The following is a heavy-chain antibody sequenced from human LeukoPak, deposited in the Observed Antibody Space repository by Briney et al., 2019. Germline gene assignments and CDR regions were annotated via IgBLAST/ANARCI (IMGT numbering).Heavy chain of an antibody. D-gene: IGHD3-22*01. CDR1: GGTFSSYA. Sequence: SVKVSCKASGGTFSSYAISWVRQAPGQGLEWMGRIIPIFGTANYAQKFQGRVTITTDESTSTAYMELSSLRSEDTAVYYCARDLTGGYFHGDYWGQGTLVTVSS. J-gene: IGHJ4*02. CDR2: IIPIFGTA. CDR3: ARDLTGGYFHGDY. V-gene: IGHV1-69*05.